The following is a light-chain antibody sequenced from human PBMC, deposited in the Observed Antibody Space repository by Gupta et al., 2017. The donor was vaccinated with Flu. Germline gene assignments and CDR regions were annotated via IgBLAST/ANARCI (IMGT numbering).Light chain of an antibody. CDR3: QQSYSSPWT. Sequence: QLRQDPSSLYASVGDRVTITCRARQSISNYLNWFQQKLGRAPKLLIYAASSLQNEVPSRFSGSGSGTDFTLTISSLQPEDFATYFCQQSYSSPWTFGQGTKVEIK. CDR2: AAS. V-gene: IGKV1-39*01. J-gene: IGKJ1*01. CDR1: QSISNY.